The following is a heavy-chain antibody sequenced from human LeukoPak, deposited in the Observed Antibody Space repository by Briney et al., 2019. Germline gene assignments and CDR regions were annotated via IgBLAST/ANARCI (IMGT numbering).Heavy chain of an antibody. V-gene: IGHV3-66*01. CDR3: SRYMAPKYYYYYMDV. D-gene: IGHD5-24*01. CDR1: GFTLSSNY. J-gene: IGHJ6*03. Sequence: GGSLRLSCAASGFTLSSNYMSWVRQAPGKGLEGVSVIYSGGSTYYADSVKGRFTISRDNSKNTLYLQMNSLRAEDTAVYYCSRYMAPKYYYYYMDVWGKGTTVTISS. CDR2: IYSGGST.